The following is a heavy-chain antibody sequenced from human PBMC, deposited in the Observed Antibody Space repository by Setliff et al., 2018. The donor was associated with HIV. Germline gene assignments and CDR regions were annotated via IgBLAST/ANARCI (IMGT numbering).Heavy chain of an antibody. J-gene: IGHJ4*02. V-gene: IGHV1-69*13. CDR2: IIPAFGTA. CDR1: GYIFISYG. D-gene: IGHD4-17*01. Sequence: ASVKVSCKASGYIFISYGFCWVRQAPGQGLEWMGGIIPAFGTADYAQKFQGRVTITADASTSTAYMELRSLRSDDTAVYYCARDDFTVSTKGDYWGQGTLVTVSS. CDR3: ARDDFTVSTKGDY.